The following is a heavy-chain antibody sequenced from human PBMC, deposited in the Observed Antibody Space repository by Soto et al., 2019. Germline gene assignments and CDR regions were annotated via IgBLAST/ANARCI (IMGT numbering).Heavy chain of an antibody. D-gene: IGHD4-17*01. V-gene: IGHV1-2*07. J-gene: IGHJ5*02. CDR2: IDPNSGGP. Sequence: QVQLVQSGAEVKKPGASVRVSCKASGYTFTDYYLHWVRQAPGQGLEWMGGIDPNSGGPQYARKFQGRGTMTRDTSTSTAYLELGRLESDVTAIYYWARDSSVTSGWFDPWCQGTLGTVSS. CDR1: GYTFTDYY. CDR3: ARDSSVTSGWFDP.